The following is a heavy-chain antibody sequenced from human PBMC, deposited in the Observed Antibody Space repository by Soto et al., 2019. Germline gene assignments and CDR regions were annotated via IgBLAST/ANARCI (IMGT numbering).Heavy chain of an antibody. J-gene: IGHJ1*01. CDR3: ARGNNYGSNSMGW. Sequence: GGSLRLSCEASGFTFSSYWMHWVRQAPGKGLVWVSRIGSDGSNTAYADSVKGRFTISRDNAKSTLYLQMNSLRAEDTAVYYCARGNNYGSNSMGWWGQGTLVTVYS. CDR1: GFTFSSYW. V-gene: IGHV3-74*01. D-gene: IGHD4-17*01. CDR2: IGSDGSNT.